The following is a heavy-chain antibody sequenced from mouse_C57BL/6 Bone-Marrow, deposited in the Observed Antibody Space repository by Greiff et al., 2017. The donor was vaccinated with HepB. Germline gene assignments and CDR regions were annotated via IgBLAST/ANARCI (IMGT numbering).Heavy chain of an antibody. CDR1: GFTFSDFY. J-gene: IGHJ2*01. CDR2: RRNKANDYTT. CDR3: ARDFLLLRFYFDY. Sequence: EVKVVESGGGLVQSGRSLRLSCATSGFTFSDFYMAWVRQAPGKGLEWIAARRNKANDYTTEYSASVKGRFIVSRDTSQRLLYLQINALRAEDTAIYYCARDFLLLRFYFDYWGQGTTLTVSS. V-gene: IGHV7-1*01. D-gene: IGHD1-1*01.